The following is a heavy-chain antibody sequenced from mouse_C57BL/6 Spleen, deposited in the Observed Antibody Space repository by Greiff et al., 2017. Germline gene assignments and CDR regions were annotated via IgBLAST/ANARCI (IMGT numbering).Heavy chain of an antibody. V-gene: IGHV5-4*01. D-gene: IGHD2-4*01. CDR2: ISDGGSYT. J-gene: IGHJ4*01. Sequence: EVQGVESGGGLVKPGGSLKLSCAASGFTFSSYAMSWVRQTPEKRLEWVATISDGGSYTYYPANVKGRFTISRDNAKNNLYLQMSHLKSEDTAMYYCARFYDYSYYYAMDYWGQGTSVTVSS. CDR3: ARFYDYSYYYAMDY. CDR1: GFTFSSYA.